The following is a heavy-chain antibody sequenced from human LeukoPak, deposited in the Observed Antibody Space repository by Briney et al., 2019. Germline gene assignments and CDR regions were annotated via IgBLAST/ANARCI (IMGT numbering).Heavy chain of an antibody. V-gene: IGHV3-21*01. D-gene: IGHD3-10*01. CDR2: IDTSGSYI. CDR3: ARGRSITLLRGVAMSDGFDI. CDR1: GFTFTSYG. J-gene: IGHJ3*02. Sequence: GGSLRLSCTASGFTFTSYGMNWVRQAPGKGLEWVSFIDTSGSYIYYGDSLKGRVTISRDNATNSLYLQMNGLRAEDTAVYYCARGRSITLLRGVAMSDGFDIWGQGAMVTVSS.